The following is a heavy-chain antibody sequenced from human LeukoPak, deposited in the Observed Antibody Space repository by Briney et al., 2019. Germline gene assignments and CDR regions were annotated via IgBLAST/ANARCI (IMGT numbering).Heavy chain of an antibody. CDR1: GFTFSSYG. J-gene: IGHJ6*04. D-gene: IGHD3-10*02. CDR2: IQYDGSNE. CDR3: AELGITMIGGV. V-gene: IGHV3-30*02. Sequence: GGSLRLSCEASGFTFSSYGMHWVRQAPGKGLEWVAYIQYDGSNEQYADSVKGRFSISRDNSKNILYLQMNSLRAEDTAVYYCAELGITMIGGVWGKGTTVTISS.